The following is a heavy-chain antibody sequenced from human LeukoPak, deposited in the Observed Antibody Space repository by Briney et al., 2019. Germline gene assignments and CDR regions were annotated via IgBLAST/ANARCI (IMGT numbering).Heavy chain of an antibody. Sequence: SETLSLTCAVYGGSFSGYYWSWIRQPPGKGLEWIGEINHSGSTNYNPSLKSRVTISVDASKNQISLKLTSMTAADTAVYYCARDGSGFDVWGQGTKVTVSS. V-gene: IGHV4-34*01. CDR3: ARDGSGFDV. J-gene: IGHJ3*01. D-gene: IGHD2-2*03. CDR1: GGSFSGYY. CDR2: INHSGST.